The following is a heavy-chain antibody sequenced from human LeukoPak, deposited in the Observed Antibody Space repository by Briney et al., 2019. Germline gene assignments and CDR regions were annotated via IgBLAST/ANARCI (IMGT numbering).Heavy chain of an antibody. CDR3: AREGSTLVIHAFDI. V-gene: IGHV3-30*04. J-gene: IGHJ3*02. Sequence: PGGSLRLSCAASGFTFSNYAMHWVRQAPGKGLEWVAVISYDGSNKYYTDSVKGRFTISRDNPKNTVSLQMNSLRSEDTAVYFCAREGSTLVIHAFDIWGQGTRVTVSS. CDR1: GFTFSNYA. CDR2: ISYDGSNK. D-gene: IGHD2-21*01.